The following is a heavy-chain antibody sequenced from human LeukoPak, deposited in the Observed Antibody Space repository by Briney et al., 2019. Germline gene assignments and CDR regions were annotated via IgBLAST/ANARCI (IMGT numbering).Heavy chain of an antibody. V-gene: IGHV4-34*01. Sequence: SETLSLTCAVYGGSFSGYYWSCIRQPPGKGLEWIGEINHSGSTNYNPSLKSRVTISVDTSKNQFSLKLSSVTAADTAVYYCARVGDYSSYLDYWGQGTLVTVSS. D-gene: IGHD4-11*01. CDR1: GGSFSGYY. J-gene: IGHJ4*02. CDR3: ARVGDYSSYLDY. CDR2: INHSGST.